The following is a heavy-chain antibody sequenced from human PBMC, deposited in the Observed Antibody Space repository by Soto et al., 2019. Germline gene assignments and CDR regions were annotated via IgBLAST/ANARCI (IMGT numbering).Heavy chain of an antibody. CDR2: INPNSGGT. CDR3: ARGWGIAAPGPNWFDP. D-gene: IGHD6-13*01. V-gene: IGHV1-2*02. Sequence: ASVKVSCKASGYSLSGYYLHWVRQAPDQGPGWMGWINPNSGGTKYVRKFQGRFTMTRDTSISTDYLELSRLRSDDTAVYYCARGWGIAAPGPNWFDPWGQGTLVTVSS. CDR1: GYSLSGYY. J-gene: IGHJ5*02.